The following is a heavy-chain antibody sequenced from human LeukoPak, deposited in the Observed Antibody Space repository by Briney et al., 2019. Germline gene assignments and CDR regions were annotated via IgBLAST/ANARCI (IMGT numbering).Heavy chain of an antibody. CDR3: ARDSEYSSSAFDY. Sequence: PSETLSLTCTVSGGSISSYYWSWIRQPAGKGLESIGHISTSGSTNYNPSLKSRVTISVDTSKNQFSLKLSSVTAADTAVYYCARDSEYSSSAFDYWGQGTLVTVSS. J-gene: IGHJ4*02. CDR1: GGSISSYY. D-gene: IGHD6-6*01. CDR2: ISTSGST. V-gene: IGHV4-4*07.